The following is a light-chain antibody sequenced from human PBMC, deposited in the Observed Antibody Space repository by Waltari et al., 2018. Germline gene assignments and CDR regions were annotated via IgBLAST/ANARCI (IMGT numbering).Light chain of an antibody. Sequence: QMTPTLSSLSASAGQRVTITCCANQSSSSYLAWYQQKTGKPPKLLIYAASTMQSGLPSRFSGSGSGTDFTLTISSLQPEDFATYDCQQHNSYPRTFGGGTKVEIK. CDR3: QQHNSYPRT. V-gene: IGKV1-9*01. CDR2: AAS. J-gene: IGKJ4*01. CDR1: QSSSSY.